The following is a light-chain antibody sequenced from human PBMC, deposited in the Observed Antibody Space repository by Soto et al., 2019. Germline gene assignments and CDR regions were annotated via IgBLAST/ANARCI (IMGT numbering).Light chain of an antibody. Sequence: EIVMTQSPATLSLSPGERAALSCRASQSINCELAWYQQKPGQPPRLLIYGATTRATGVPARFPGSESGSEFTLTICGLQSEDFAVYYCQQGHTWPLTFGQGPRLEI. J-gene: IGKJ2*01. V-gene: IGKV3-15*01. CDR1: QSINCE. CDR3: QQGHTWPLT. CDR2: GAT.